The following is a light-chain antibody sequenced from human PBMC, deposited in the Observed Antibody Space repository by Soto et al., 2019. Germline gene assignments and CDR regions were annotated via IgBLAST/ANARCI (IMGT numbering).Light chain of an antibody. CDR1: SSDVGNYNL. CDR3: SSYTSSSTVV. V-gene: IGLV2-14*02. Sequence: QSALTQPASVSGSPGQSITISCTGASSDVGNYNLVSWYQQHPGKAPKLIIYESTKRPSGVSNRFSGSKSGNTASLTISGLQAEDEADYYCSSYTSSSTVVFGGGTKLTVL. CDR2: EST. J-gene: IGLJ2*01.